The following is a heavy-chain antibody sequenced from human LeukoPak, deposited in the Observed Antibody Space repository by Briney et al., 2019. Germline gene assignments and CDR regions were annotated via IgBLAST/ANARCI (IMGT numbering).Heavy chain of an antibody. J-gene: IGHJ5*02. D-gene: IGHD4-17*01. V-gene: IGHV4-30-4*01. CDR1: GGSISSGDYY. Sequence: SQTLSLTCTVSGGSISSGDYYWSWIRQPPGKGLEWIGYIYYSGSTYYNPSLKSRVTISVDTSKNQFSLKLSSVTAADTAVYYCARDYGDYRNWFDPWGQGTLVTVSS. CDR3: ARDYGDYRNWFDP. CDR2: IYYSGST.